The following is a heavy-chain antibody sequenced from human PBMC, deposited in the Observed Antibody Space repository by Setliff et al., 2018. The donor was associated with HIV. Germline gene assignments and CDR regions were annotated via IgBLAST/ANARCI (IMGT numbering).Heavy chain of an antibody. Sequence: GESLKISCKASGYRLTSDWIAWVRQVPEKGLEWVGIIYPGDSDTRYSPSFQCQVTISADKFLTTAYLQWSSLKASDNGIYYCARGVGGAFQIHLAHWGHGTLVTVSS. CDR2: IYPGDSDT. J-gene: IGHJ4*01. CDR3: ARGVGGAFQIHLAH. CDR1: GYRLTSDW. D-gene: IGHD3-10*01. V-gene: IGHV5-51*01.